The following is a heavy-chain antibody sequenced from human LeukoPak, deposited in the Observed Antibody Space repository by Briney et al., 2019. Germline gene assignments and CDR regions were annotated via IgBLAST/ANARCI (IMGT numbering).Heavy chain of an antibody. CDR3: ARAGPYWGYWYLDL. D-gene: IGHD3-16*01. CDR1: GYTFTGYF. V-gene: IGHV1-2*02. J-gene: IGHJ2*01. CDR2: VNPDSGET. Sequence: GASVKVSCKASGYTFTGYFIHWVRQAPGQGLQWMGWVNPDSGETKFERRFQGRVAMSSDTSISTAYMELNSLTSDDTAVYYCARAGPYWGYWYLDLWGRGSLVTVSS.